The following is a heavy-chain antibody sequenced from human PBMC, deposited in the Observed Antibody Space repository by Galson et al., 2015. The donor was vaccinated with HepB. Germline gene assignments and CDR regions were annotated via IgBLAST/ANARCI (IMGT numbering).Heavy chain of an antibody. V-gene: IGHV3-7*03. D-gene: IGHD3-16*01. CDR2: IRQDGSGK. CDR1: GFTFSSYW. J-gene: IGHJ4*02. Sequence: SLRLSCAASGFTFSSYWMTWVRQAPGKGLEWVANIRQDGSGKYYADSVKGRLTISRDNAKNSLDLQMDSLRAEDTAVYYCARARNDNVWGRGYFDFWGQGTLVTVSS. CDR3: ARARNDNVWGRGYFDF.